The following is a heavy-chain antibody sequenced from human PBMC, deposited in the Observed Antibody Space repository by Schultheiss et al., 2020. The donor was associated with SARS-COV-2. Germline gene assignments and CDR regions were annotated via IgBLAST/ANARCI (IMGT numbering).Heavy chain of an antibody. CDR3: AREMGNDLYFDY. Sequence: GGSLRLSCAASGFTFSSYEMNWVRQAPGKGLEWVSYISSSGSTIYYADSVKGRFTISRDNAKNSLYLQMNSLRAEDTAAYYCAREMGNDLYFDYWGQGTLVTVSS. V-gene: IGHV3-48*03. CDR1: GFTFSSYE. J-gene: IGHJ4*02. CDR2: ISSSGSTI. D-gene: IGHD7-27*01.